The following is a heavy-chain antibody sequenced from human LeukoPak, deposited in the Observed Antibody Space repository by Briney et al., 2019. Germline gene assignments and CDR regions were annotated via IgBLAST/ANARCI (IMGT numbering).Heavy chain of an antibody. Sequence: SETLSLTCTVSGRSISSYYWSWIRQPPGKGLEWIGYIYYSGSTNYNPSLKSRVTISVDTSKNQFSLKLSSVTAADTAVYYCAGATYYYGSGSLDYWGQGTLVTVSS. CDR3: AGATYYYGSGSLDY. CDR1: GRSISSYY. J-gene: IGHJ4*02. V-gene: IGHV4-59*01. CDR2: IYYSGST. D-gene: IGHD3-10*01.